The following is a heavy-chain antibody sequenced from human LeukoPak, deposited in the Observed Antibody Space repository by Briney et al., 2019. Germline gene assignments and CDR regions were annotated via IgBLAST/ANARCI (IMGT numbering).Heavy chain of an antibody. J-gene: IGHJ1*01. CDR2: IYHSGST. CDR3: ARYPSSSWEEYFQH. CDR1: GGSISSGGYY. Sequence: PSETLSLTCTVSGGSISSGGYYWSWIRQPPGKGLEWIGYIYHSGSTYYNPSLKSRVTISVGRSKNQFSLKLSSVTAADTAVYYCARYPSSSWEEYFQHWGQGTLVTVSS. V-gene: IGHV4-30-2*01. D-gene: IGHD6-13*01.